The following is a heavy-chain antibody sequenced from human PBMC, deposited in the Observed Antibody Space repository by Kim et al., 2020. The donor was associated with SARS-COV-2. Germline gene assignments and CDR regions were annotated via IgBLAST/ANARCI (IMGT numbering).Heavy chain of an antibody. CDR2: IIPIFGTA. D-gene: IGHD3-10*01. Sequence: SVKVSCKASGGTFSSYAISWVRQAPGQGLEWMGGIIPIFGTANYAQKFQGRVTITADESTSTAYMELSSLRSEDTAVYYCAILTDGSGSYSPRSPYWYFDLWGRGTLVTVSS. CDR1: GGTFSSYA. CDR3: AILTDGSGSYSPRSPYWYFDL. J-gene: IGHJ2*01. V-gene: IGHV1-69*13.